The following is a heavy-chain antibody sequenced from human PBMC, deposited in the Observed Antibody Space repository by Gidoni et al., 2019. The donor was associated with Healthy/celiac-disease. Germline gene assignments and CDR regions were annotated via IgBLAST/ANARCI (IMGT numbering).Heavy chain of an antibody. J-gene: IGHJ4*02. CDR2: IYYSGST. CDR1: GGSISSSSYY. V-gene: IGHV4-39*01. D-gene: IGHD2-15*01. Sequence: QLQLQESGPGLVKPSETLSLTCTVSGGSISSSSYYWGWIRQPPGKGLEWIGSIYYSGSTYYNPSLKSRVTISVDTSKNQFSLKLSSVTAADTAVYYCARHGDAYCSGGSCYHYWGQGTLVTVSS. CDR3: ARHGDAYCSGGSCYHY.